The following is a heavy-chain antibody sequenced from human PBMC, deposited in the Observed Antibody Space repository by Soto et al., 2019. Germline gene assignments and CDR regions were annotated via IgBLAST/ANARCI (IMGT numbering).Heavy chain of an antibody. CDR2: ISYDGSNK. J-gene: IGHJ4*02. D-gene: IGHD2-21*01. CDR1: GFTFSSYA. CDR3: ARSCGGYGVYDY. Sequence: QVQLVESGGGVVQPGRSLRLSCAASGFTFSSYAMHWVRQAPGKGLEWVAVISYDGSNKYYADSVKGRFTISRDNSKNTLYLQMNSLRAEDTAVYYCARSCGGYGVYDYWGQGTLVTVSS. V-gene: IGHV3-30-3*01.